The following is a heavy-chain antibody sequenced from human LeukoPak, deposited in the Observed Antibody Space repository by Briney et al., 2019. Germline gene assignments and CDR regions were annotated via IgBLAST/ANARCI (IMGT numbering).Heavy chain of an antibody. CDR2: IYYSGNT. V-gene: IGHV4-39*01. CDR1: GDSISTSNSY. J-gene: IGHJ4*02. CDR3: ARQTGVGLFILP. Sequence: SETLSLTCAVSGDSISTSNSYWGWIRRPPGKGLEWVGSIYYSGNTYYNPSLESRVTISVDTSKNQFSLKLTSVTAADTAVYYCARQTGVGLFILPGGQGTLVTVSS. D-gene: IGHD3-3*01.